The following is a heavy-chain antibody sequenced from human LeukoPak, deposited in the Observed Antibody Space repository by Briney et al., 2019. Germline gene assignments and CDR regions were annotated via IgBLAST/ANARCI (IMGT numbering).Heavy chain of an antibody. D-gene: IGHD3-9*01. CDR3: VKSQIRYDILTGGFDY. CDR1: GFTFSSYG. CDR2: ISYDGSNK. Sequence: GGSLRLSCAASGFTFSSYGMHWVRQAPGKGLEWVAVISYDGSNKYYADSVKGRFTISRDNSKNTLYLQMNSLRAEDTAVYYCVKSQIRYDILTGGFDYWGQGTLVTVSS. V-gene: IGHV3-30*18. J-gene: IGHJ4*02.